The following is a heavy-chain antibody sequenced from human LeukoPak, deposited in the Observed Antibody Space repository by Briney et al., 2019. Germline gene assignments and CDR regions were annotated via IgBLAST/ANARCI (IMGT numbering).Heavy chain of an antibody. CDR3: AKVGGYCSGGSCYSDY. CDR1: GFTFSSYG. CDR2: ISYDGSNK. V-gene: IGHV3-30*18. D-gene: IGHD2-15*01. Sequence: PGGSLRLSCAASGFTFSSYGMHWVRQAPGKGLGWVAVISYDGSNKYYADSVKGRFTISRDNSKNTLYLQMNSLRAEDTAVYYCAKVGGYCSGGSCYSDYWGQGTLVTVSS. J-gene: IGHJ4*02.